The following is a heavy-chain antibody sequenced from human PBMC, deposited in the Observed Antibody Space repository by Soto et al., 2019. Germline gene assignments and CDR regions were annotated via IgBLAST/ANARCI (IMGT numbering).Heavy chain of an antibody. CDR2: IKYDGST. D-gene: IGHD1-26*01. V-gene: IGHV4-28*01. J-gene: IGHJ4*02. CDR1: GYPISSSNW. CDR3: SRWAGATMRVDY. Sequence: PSATLSLTCAVSGYPISSSNWWGWIRQPPGKGLEWIGSIKYDGSTYYNSSLKSQVTMSADTSKNQFSLKLSSVTAVDTAVYYCSRWAGATMRVDYWGQGILVTVPQ.